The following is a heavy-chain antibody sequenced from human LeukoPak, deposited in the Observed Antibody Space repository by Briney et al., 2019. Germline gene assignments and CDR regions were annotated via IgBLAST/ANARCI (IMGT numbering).Heavy chain of an antibody. J-gene: IGHJ3*02. CDR1: GGTFSSYA. D-gene: IGHD2-2*02. V-gene: IGHV1-69*13. CDR2: IIPIFGTA. Sequence: SVKVSCKASGGTFSSYAISWVRQAPGQGLEWMGGIIPIFGTANYAQKFQGRVTITADESTSTAYMELSSLRSEDTAVYYCARGRETVYCSSTSCYRTSHDAFDIWGQGTLVTVSS. CDR3: ARGRETVYCSSTSCYRTSHDAFDI.